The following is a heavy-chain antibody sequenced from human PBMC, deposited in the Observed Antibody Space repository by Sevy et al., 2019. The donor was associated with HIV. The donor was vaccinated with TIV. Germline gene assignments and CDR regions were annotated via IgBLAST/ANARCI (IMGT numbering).Heavy chain of an antibody. D-gene: IGHD1-1*01. J-gene: IGHJ4*02. CDR2: IYYNGNR. V-gene: IGHV4-59*01. CDR1: GGSMNNFY. Sequence: SETLSLTCSISGGSMNNFYWNWIRQPPGKGLEWIGYIYYNGNRESKSSLKSRLTISIDTPKNQFSLRLTPLTAADTAVYYCARSGPSQRQLDYFDYWGRGTLVTVSS. CDR3: ARSGPSQRQLDYFDY.